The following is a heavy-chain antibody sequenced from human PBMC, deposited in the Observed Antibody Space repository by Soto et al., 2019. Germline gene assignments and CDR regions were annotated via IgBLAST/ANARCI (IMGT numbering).Heavy chain of an antibody. V-gene: IGHV3-33*01. D-gene: IGHD4-17*01. Sequence: QVQLVESGGGVVQPGRSLRLSCETSGFTFNIYSMHWVRQPPGKGLEWLAAIWYDGTQKYYAESAKGRFTISRDNSENTLYLEVNSLRAEDTAVYYCARSGGTTVTGLWHFDSWGQGTLVTVSS. CDR1: GFTFNIYS. J-gene: IGHJ4*02. CDR3: ARSGGTTVTGLWHFDS. CDR2: IWYDGTQK.